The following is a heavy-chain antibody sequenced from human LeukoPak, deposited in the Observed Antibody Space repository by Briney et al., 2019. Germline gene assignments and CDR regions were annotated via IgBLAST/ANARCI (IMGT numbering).Heavy chain of an antibody. V-gene: IGHV1-2*04. CDR2: INPNSGGT. Sequence: ASVKVSCKASGYTFTGYYMHWVRQAPGQGLEWMGWINPNSGGTNYAQKFQGWVTMTRDTSISTAYMELSRLRSDDTAVYYCARGVVGATNPFLDYWGQGTLVTVSS. J-gene: IGHJ4*02. CDR3: ARGVVGATNPFLDY. CDR1: GYTFTGYY. D-gene: IGHD1-26*01.